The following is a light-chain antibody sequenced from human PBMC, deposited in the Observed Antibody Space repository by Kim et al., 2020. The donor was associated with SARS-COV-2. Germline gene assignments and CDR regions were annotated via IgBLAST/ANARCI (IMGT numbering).Light chain of an antibody. CDR1: RSVSSY. CDR3: QQRSNWLT. Sequence: SLSPGKRATLSCRASRSVSSYLAWYQQKPGQAPRLLIYDASNRATGIPARFSGSGSGTDFTLTISSLEPEDFAVYYCQQRSNWLTFGGGTKVDIK. V-gene: IGKV3-11*01. J-gene: IGKJ4*01. CDR2: DAS.